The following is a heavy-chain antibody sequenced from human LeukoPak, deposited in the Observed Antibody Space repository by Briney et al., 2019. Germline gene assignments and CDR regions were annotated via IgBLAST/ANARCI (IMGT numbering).Heavy chain of an antibody. J-gene: IGHJ4*02. Sequence: QTGGPLTLSCAAPGFPFSSNWSHWVRKVQGKGLVWVSRFNSDGSNTIYADSVEGRFTISRDNAKNTLYLQMNSLRAEDTAVYYCTRDLMDYDYGDKGGNYWGQGTLVTVSS. V-gene: IGHV3-74*01. CDR3: TRDLMDYDYGDKGGNY. CDR2: FNSDGSNT. D-gene: IGHD4-23*01. CDR1: GFPFSSNW.